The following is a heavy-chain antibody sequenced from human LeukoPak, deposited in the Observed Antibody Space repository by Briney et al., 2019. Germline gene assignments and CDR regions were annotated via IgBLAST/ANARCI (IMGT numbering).Heavy chain of an antibody. D-gene: IGHD6-13*01. J-gene: IGHJ4*02. Sequence: GGSLRLSCAASGFTVSSNYMSWVRQAPGKGLEWVSVIYSGGSTYYADSVKGRFTISRDNSKNTLYLQMNSLRAEDTAVYYCARERGIAAAGRYLDYWGQGTLVTVSS. V-gene: IGHV3-53*01. CDR1: GFTVSSNY. CDR3: ARERGIAAAGRYLDY. CDR2: IYSGGST.